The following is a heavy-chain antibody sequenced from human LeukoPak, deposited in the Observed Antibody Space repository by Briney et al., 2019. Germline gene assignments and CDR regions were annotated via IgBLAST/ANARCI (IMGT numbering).Heavy chain of an antibody. CDR2: ISAYNGNT. CDR3: AREAYYDFWSGYYHNWFDP. J-gene: IGHJ5*02. D-gene: IGHD3-3*01. Sequence: GASVKVSCKASGYTFTSYGISWVRQAPGQGLEWMGWISAYNGNTNYAQKLQGRVTMTIDTSTSTAYMELRSLRSDDTAVYYCAREAYYDFWSGYYHNWFDPWGQGTLVTVSS. CDR1: GYTFTSYG. V-gene: IGHV1-18*01.